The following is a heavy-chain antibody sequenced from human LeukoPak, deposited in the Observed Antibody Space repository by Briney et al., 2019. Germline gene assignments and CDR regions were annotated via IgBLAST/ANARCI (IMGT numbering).Heavy chain of an antibody. D-gene: IGHD6-13*01. Sequence: ASVKVSCKASGYTFTGYYMHWVRQAPGQGLEWMGWINPNSGGTNYAQKFQGRVTMTRDTSISTAYMELSRLRSDDTAVYYCARGLQYSSSWYGGREYYYMDVWGKGTTVTVSS. J-gene: IGHJ6*03. V-gene: IGHV1-2*02. CDR1: GYTFTGYY. CDR3: ARGLQYSSSWYGGREYYYMDV. CDR2: INPNSGGT.